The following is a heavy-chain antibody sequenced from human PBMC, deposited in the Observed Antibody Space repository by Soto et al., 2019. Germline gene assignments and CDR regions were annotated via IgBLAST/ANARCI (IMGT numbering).Heavy chain of an antibody. Sequence: SETLSLTCAVYGGSFSGYYWTWIRQPPGTGLEWIGEINHSGSTNYNPSLKSRVTISVDTSKNQFSLKLSSVTAADTAVYYCARDLWGYCGADCYPLDVWGQGTTVSVSS. V-gene: IGHV4-34*01. CDR3: ARDLWGYCGADCYPLDV. J-gene: IGHJ6*02. CDR1: GGSFSGYY. D-gene: IGHD2-21*02. CDR2: INHSGST.